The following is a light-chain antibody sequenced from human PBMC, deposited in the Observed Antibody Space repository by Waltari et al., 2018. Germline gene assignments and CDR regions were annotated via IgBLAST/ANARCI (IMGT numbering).Light chain of an antibody. CDR3: QVWEGSSDHYV. CDR1: NIGGKT. CDR2: DDS. J-gene: IGLJ1*01. V-gene: IGLV3-21*03. Sequence: SYVLTQPASVSVAPGKTARITCEGNNIGGKTVHWYQLRPGQAPVLVVHDDSDRPSGIPELFSGSNSGNTATLTISGVEVGDEGDYYCQVWEGSSDHYVFGTGTAVSV.